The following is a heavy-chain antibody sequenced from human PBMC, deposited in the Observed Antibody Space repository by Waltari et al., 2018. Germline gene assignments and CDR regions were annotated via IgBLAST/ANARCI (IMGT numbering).Heavy chain of an antibody. V-gene: IGHV1-69*14. CDR1: GGTFSSYA. D-gene: IGHD6-6*01. J-gene: IGHJ4*02. Sequence: QVQLVQSGAEVKKPGSSVKVSCKASGGTFSSYAISWVRQAPGQGLEWMGGSIPIFGTANYAQKFQGRVTITADKSTSTAYMELSSLRSEDTAVYYCARGGIAARRGPPPPYYFDYWGQGTLVTVSS. CDR3: ARGGIAARRGPPPPYYFDY. CDR2: SIPIFGTA.